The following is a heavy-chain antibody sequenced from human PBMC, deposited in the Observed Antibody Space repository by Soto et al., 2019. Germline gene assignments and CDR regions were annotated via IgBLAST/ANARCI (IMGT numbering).Heavy chain of an antibody. V-gene: IGHV1-3*01. J-gene: IGHJ6*03. CDR3: AREGLSGYYYMDV. D-gene: IGHD3-16*02. CDR2: INAGNGNT. Sequence: ASVKVSCKASGYTFTSDAMHWVRQAPGQGLEWMGWINAGNGNTKYSQKFQGRVTITRDTSASTAYMELSSLRSEDTAVYYCAREGLSGYYYMDVWGKGTTVTVSS. CDR1: GYTFTSDA.